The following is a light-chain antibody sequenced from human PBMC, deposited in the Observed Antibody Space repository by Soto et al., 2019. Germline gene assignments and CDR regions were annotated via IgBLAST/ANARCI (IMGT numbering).Light chain of an antibody. J-gene: IGLJ6*01. V-gene: IGLV2-14*01. CDR2: EVT. CDR3: ASFRSGTILV. CDR1: SSDVGAYIY. Sequence: QSALTQPASVSGSPGQSITISCTGTSSDVGAYIYVSWYQHHPGKAPKVMIYEVTNRPSGVSDRFSGSKSGNTASLTISGLQAEDEADYFCASFRSGTILVFGSGTKVTVL.